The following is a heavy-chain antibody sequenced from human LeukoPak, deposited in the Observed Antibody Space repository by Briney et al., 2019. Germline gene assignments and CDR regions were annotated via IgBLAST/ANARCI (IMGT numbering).Heavy chain of an antibody. CDR1: GFTFSTSW. V-gene: IGHV3-7*03. J-gene: IGHJ4*02. CDR3: AKVGHERVVTPYYFDN. D-gene: IGHD2-21*02. Sequence: GGSLRLSCVASGFTFSTSWMTWVRQAPGMGLERVANIKADGSGKYYVDSVRGRFSISRDNSQNTLYLQMNNLRAEDTAVYYCAKVGHERVVTPYYFDNWGQGTLVTVSS. CDR2: IKADGSGK.